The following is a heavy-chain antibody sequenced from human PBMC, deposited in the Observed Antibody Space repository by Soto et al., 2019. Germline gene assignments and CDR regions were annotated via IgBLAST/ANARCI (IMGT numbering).Heavy chain of an antibody. J-gene: IGHJ4*02. Sequence: QVQLVQSGAEVKKPGASVKVSCKASGYTFTGYYMHWVRQAPGQGLEWMGWINPNSGGTNYAQKFQGWVTMTRDTSISTAYMELSRLRSDDTAVYYCARAPAWCCSGGSCYSYYFDYWGQGTLVTVSS. CDR2: INPNSGGT. CDR1: GYTFTGYY. D-gene: IGHD2-15*01. V-gene: IGHV1-2*04. CDR3: ARAPAWCCSGGSCYSYYFDY.